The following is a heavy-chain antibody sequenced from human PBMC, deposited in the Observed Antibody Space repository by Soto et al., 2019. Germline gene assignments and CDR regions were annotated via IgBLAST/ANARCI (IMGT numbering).Heavy chain of an antibody. CDR3: ARDLASADY. J-gene: IGHJ4*02. V-gene: IGHV1-46*04. Sequence: QVQLVQSGAEVKKPGASVKISCKTSGYIFINYYIHWVRQAPGQGLEWVALFNPMSGSTNYAQKLQGRVTVTSDTSPSTVYMELRSLISEDTAVSYCARDLASADYWGQRTPVKVSS. CDR1: GYIFINYY. CDR2: FNPMSGST.